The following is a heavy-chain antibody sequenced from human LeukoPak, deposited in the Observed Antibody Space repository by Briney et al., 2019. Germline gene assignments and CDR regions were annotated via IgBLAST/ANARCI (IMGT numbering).Heavy chain of an antibody. CDR2: IAYSGST. D-gene: IGHD3-10*01. Sequence: PSETLSLTCTVSGGSISDFYGSWIRQPPGKGLEWIGYIAYSGSTNYNPSLKSRVTISVDTSKNQFSLKMTSVTAADTAVYFCARGPPGRSYAAYWGQGTLVTVSS. CDR3: ARGPPGRSYAAY. V-gene: IGHV4-59*01. J-gene: IGHJ4*02. CDR1: GGSISDFY.